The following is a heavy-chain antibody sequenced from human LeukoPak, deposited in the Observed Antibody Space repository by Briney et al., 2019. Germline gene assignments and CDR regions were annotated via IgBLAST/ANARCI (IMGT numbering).Heavy chain of an antibody. J-gene: IGHJ4*02. CDR2: IWYDGSNK. CDR3: AREDTPATANY. V-gene: IGHV3-33*01. CDR1: GFTFSSYG. Sequence: GGSLRLSCAASGFTFSSYGMHWVRQAPGKGLEWVAVIWYDGSNKYYADSVKGRFTISRDNSKNTPYLQMNSLRAEDTAVYYCAREDTPATANYWGQGTLVTISS. D-gene: IGHD2-21*02.